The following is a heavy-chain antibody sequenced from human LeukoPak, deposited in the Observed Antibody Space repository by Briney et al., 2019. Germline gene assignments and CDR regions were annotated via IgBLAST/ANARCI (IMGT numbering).Heavy chain of an antibody. CDR3: AKSYYYDSSGSHDDY. CDR1: GFTFSDHY. J-gene: IGHJ4*02. CDR2: ISGSGADT. V-gene: IGHV3-23*01. D-gene: IGHD3-22*01. Sequence: GGSLRLSCAASGFTFSDHYMSWIRQAPGKGLEWVSAISGSGADTYSADSVKGRFTISRDNSKNTLYLQMNSLRAEDTAVYYCAKSYYYDSSGSHDDYWGQGTLVTVSS.